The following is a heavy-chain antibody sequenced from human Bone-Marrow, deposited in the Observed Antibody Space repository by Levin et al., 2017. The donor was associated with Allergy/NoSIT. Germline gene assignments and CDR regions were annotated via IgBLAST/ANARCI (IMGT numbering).Heavy chain of an antibody. J-gene: IGHJ4*02. CDR1: GFTFSTYA. CDR3: ARSNRIIATLYPNDN. CDR2: ISDDGLNK. D-gene: IGHD2-21*01. V-gene: IGHV3-30*04. Sequence: GESLKISCAASGFTFSTYAIHWVRQAPGKGLEWVAVISDDGLNKYYADSVRGRFTISRDNSKNTLFLQMSSLKPEDTAVYYCARSNRIIATLYPNDNWGQGTLVTVSS.